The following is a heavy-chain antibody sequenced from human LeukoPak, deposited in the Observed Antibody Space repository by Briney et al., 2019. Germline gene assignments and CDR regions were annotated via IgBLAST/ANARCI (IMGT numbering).Heavy chain of an antibody. J-gene: IGHJ4*02. V-gene: IGHV1-46*01. CDR3: ARMYSGSYDY. CDR1: GYTFTGYY. D-gene: IGHD1-26*01. CDR2: INPSGGSA. Sequence: ASVKVSCKTSGYTFTGYYIHWVRQAPGQGLEWMGIINPSGGSATYAQKFQGRVTMTRDTSTSTVYMELSSLRSEDTAVYYCARMYSGSYDYWGQGTLVTVSS.